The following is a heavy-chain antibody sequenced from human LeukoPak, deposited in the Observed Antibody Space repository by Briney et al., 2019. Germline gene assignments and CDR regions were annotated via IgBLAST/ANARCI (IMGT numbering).Heavy chain of an antibody. J-gene: IGHJ5*02. CDR3: ARVRYSYGYWFDP. Sequence: SETLSLTCAVYGGSFSGYYWSWIRQPPGKGLEWIGEINHSGSTNYNPSLKSRVTISVDTSKNQFSLKLSSVTAADTAVYYCARVRYSYGYWFDPWGQGTLVTVSS. CDR1: GGSFSGYY. CDR2: INHSGST. D-gene: IGHD5-18*01. V-gene: IGHV4-34*01.